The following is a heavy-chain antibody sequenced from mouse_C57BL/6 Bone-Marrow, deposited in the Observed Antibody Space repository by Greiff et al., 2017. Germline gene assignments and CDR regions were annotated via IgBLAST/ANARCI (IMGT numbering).Heavy chain of an antibody. J-gene: IGHJ3*01. V-gene: IGHV1-19*01. Sequence: VQLKESGPVLVKPGASVTMSCKASGYTFTDYYMNWVKQSHGKSLEWIGVINPYNGGTSYNQKFKGKATLTVDKSSSKAYMELNSLTSEDSAVYYCAGIYYDYAFAYWRQAILVTVSA. CDR3: AGIYYDYAFAY. CDR1: GYTFTDYY. CDR2: INPYNGGT. D-gene: IGHD2-4*01.